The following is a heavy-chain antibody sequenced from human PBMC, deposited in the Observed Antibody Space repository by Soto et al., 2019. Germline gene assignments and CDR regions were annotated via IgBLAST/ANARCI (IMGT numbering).Heavy chain of an antibody. CDR1: GFTFSSYA. Sequence: EVQLLESGGGLVQPGGSLRLSCAASGFTFSSYAMSCVRQAPGKGLEWVSGISGSGGSTYYADSVKGRFNISGANSKNTLYLQMNSLRAEDTAVYYCAKDMDWFDPWGQGTLVTVSS. CDR2: ISGSGGST. V-gene: IGHV3-23*01. CDR3: AKDMDWFDP. D-gene: IGHD3-10*01. J-gene: IGHJ5*02.